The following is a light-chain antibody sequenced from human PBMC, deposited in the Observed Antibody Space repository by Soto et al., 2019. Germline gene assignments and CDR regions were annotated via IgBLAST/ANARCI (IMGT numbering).Light chain of an antibody. Sequence: QSVLAQPASVSGSPGRSITISCTGTSXDIGNYNYVSWYQHHPGKAPKLMIYGVTSRPSGVSDRFSGSKSGMTASLTISGLQPEDEADYFCASYRSANTLVVFGTGTKVTVL. J-gene: IGLJ1*01. V-gene: IGLV2-14*01. CDR3: ASYRSANTLVV. CDR2: GVT. CDR1: SXDIGNYNY.